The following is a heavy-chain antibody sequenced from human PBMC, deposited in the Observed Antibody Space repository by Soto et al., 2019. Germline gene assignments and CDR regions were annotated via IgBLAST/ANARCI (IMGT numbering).Heavy chain of an antibody. V-gene: IGHV3-21*01. J-gene: IGHJ4*02. CDR2: ISSSSSYI. Sequence: GGSLRLSCAASGFTFSSYSMNWVRQAPGKGLEWVSSISSSSSYIYYADSVKGRFTISRDNAKNSLYLQMNSLRAEDTAVYYCARAWSWLQFVGVDYWGQGTLVTVS. CDR1: GFTFSSYS. CDR3: ARAWSWLQFVGVDY. D-gene: IGHD5-12*01.